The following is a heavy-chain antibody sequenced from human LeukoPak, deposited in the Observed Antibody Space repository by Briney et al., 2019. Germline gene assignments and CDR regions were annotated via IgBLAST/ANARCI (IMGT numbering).Heavy chain of an antibody. D-gene: IGHD5-12*01. CDR1: GFTFSSYA. Sequence: GGSLRLSCAASGFTFSSYAMHWVRQAPGKGLEWVAVISYDGSNKYYADSVKGRFTISRDNSKNTLSLQMNSLRAEDTAAYYCARQGPYSAYDYYYYGMDVWGKGTTVTVSS. CDR3: ARQGPYSAYDYYYYGMDV. V-gene: IGHV3-30*04. J-gene: IGHJ6*04. CDR2: ISYDGSNK.